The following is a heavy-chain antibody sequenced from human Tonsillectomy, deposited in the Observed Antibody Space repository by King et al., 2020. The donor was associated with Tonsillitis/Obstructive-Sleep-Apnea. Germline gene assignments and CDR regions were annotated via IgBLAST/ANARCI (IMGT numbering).Heavy chain of an antibody. Sequence: VTLKESGPALVKPTQTLTLTCTFSGFSLTTSGMCVSWIRQPPGKALEWLARIDWDDNKDYSASLKTRLTISKDTSKRQVVLTMTNMDPVDTATYYCARVNGDPQYYMDVWGKGTTVTVSS. D-gene: IGHD1-1*01. CDR3: ARVNGDPQYYMDV. CDR1: GFSLTTSGMC. CDR2: IDWDDNK. J-gene: IGHJ6*03. V-gene: IGHV2-70*11.